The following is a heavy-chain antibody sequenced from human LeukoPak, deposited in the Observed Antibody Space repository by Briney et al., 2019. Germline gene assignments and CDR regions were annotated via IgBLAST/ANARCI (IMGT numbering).Heavy chain of an antibody. D-gene: IGHD3-10*01. CDR1: GYTFTSYG. CDR2: ISAYNGNT. CDR3: ARDGDYYGSGSYYYGFDY. J-gene: IGHJ4*02. V-gene: IGHV1-18*01. Sequence: ASVKVSCKASGYTFTSYGISWVRRAPGQGLEWMGWISAYNGNTNYAQKLQGRVTMTTDTSTSTAYMELRSLRSDDTAVYYCARDGDYYGSGSYYYGFDYWGQGTLVTVSS.